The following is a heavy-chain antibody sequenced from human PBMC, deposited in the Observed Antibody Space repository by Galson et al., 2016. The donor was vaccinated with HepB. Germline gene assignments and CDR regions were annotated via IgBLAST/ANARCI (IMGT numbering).Heavy chain of an antibody. V-gene: IGHV3-74*03. D-gene: IGHD1-26*01. J-gene: IGHJ6*01. Sequence: SLRLSCAASGFTFSSYWMHWVRQAPGKGLVWVSHINSDGSITKYADSVKGRFAISRDNAKNTLYLQMNSLRAEDTAVYYCARERTLGSYPFYYYYGLDVWGKGPRSPSPQ. CDR3: ARERTLGSYPFYYYYGLDV. CDR2: INSDGSIT. CDR1: GFTFSSYW.